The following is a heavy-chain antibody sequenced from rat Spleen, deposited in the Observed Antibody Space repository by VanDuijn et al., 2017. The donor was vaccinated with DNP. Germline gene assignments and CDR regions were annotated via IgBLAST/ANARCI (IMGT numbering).Heavy chain of an antibody. CDR1: GFTFSDQN. V-gene: IGHV5-20*01. J-gene: IGHJ2*01. CDR2: INFDGGST. Sequence: EVQLVESGGGLVQPGRALKLYCVASGFTFSDQNMAWVRQAPTKGLEWVAYINFDGGSTYHGDSVKGRFTISRDNAKSTLYLQMDSLRSEDTATYYCTTDFERGYWGQGVMVTVSS. CDR3: TTDFERGY. D-gene: IGHD1-11*01.